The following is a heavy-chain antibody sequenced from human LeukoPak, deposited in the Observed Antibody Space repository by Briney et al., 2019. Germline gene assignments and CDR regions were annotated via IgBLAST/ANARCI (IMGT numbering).Heavy chain of an antibody. D-gene: IGHD1-1*01. CDR1: GFTFDDYA. CDR2: ISWNSGSI. Sequence: PGGSLRLSCAASGFTFDDYAMHWVRQAPGKGLELVSGISWNSGSIGYADSVKGRFTISRDNAKNSLYLQMNSLRAEDTAVYYCAKDKSIWNDDASDIWGQGTMVTVSS. CDR3: AKDKSIWNDDASDI. J-gene: IGHJ3*02. V-gene: IGHV3-9*01.